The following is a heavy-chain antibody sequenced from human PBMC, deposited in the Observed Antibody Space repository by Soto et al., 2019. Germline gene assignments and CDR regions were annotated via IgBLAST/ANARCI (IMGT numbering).Heavy chain of an antibody. Sequence: ASVKVSCKASGYTFTSYYMHWVRQAPGQGLEWMGIINPSGGSTSYAQKFQGRVTMTRDTSTSTVYMELSSLRSEGTAVYYCARVLSGGSGSYFLYYYYGMDVWGQGTTVTVSS. CDR1: GYTFTSYY. D-gene: IGHD3-10*01. CDR2: INPSGGST. J-gene: IGHJ6*02. CDR3: ARVLSGGSGSYFLYYYYGMDV. V-gene: IGHV1-46*01.